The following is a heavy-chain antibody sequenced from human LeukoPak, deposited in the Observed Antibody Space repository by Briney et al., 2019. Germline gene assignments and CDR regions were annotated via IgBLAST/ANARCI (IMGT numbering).Heavy chain of an antibody. CDR3: ARGVDGVYAFDT. Sequence: PSETLSLTCAVSGVSISSCGHSWSWIRQPPGKGLEWLGYISHRGTTYYTPSLKSRVTISVDRSHNQFSLRLSSVTTADTSVYYCARGVDGVYAFDTWGQRTMVSVSS. V-gene: IGHV4-30-2*01. J-gene: IGHJ3*02. CDR1: GVSISSCGHS. CDR2: ISHRGTT. D-gene: IGHD3-9*01.